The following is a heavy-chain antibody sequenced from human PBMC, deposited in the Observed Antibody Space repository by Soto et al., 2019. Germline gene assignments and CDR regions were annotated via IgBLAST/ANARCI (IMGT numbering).Heavy chain of an antibody. CDR2: ISAYNGNT. J-gene: IGHJ5*02. CDR3: ARQGFWSGYDKAVGWFDP. D-gene: IGHD3-3*01. Sequence: GASVKVSCKASGYTFTSYSSSWVRQAPGQGLEWMGWISAYNGNTDYAQKLQGRVTMTTDTSTSTAYIELRSLRYDETAVYYCARQGFWSGYDKAVGWFDPWGQGTLVTVSS. V-gene: IGHV1-18*01. CDR1: GYTFTSYS.